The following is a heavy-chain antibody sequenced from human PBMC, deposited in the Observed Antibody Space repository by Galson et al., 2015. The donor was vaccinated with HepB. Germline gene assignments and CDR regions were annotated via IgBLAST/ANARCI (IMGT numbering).Heavy chain of an antibody. CDR1: GYTFTSYW. CDR2: IYPGDSDT. Sequence: QSGAEVKKPGESLKISCKGSGYTFTSYWIGWVRQLPGKGLEWMGIIYPGDSDTRYSPSFQGQVTISADKSIGTAYLQWSSLKASDTAMYYCARLCTSGYSYDYFDYWGQGTLVTVSS. V-gene: IGHV5-51*03. CDR3: ARLCTSGYSYDYFDY. J-gene: IGHJ4*02. D-gene: IGHD5-18*01.